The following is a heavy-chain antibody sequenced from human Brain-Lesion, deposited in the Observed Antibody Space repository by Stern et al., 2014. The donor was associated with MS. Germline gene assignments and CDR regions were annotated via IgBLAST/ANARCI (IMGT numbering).Heavy chain of an antibody. D-gene: IGHD2-2*01. Sequence: QVQLGQSGPGLVKPSQTLSLSCTVSGGSISSGGYYWSWIRQPAGKGLEWIGRIFNSGSTSYNPSLKSRVTISIDTSKNQFSPRLNSMTAADTAVYYCARGRVVPGFQYYATDVWGQGTTVIVSS. V-gene: IGHV4-61*02. CDR2: IFNSGST. CDR3: ARGRVVPGFQYYATDV. CDR1: GGSISSGGYY. J-gene: IGHJ6*02.